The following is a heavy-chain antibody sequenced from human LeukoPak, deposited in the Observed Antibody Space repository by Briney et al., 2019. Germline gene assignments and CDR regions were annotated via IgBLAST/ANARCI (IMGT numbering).Heavy chain of an antibody. Sequence: PSQTLSLTCTVSGGSISSGDYYWSWIRQPPGKGLEWIGYIYYSGSTYCNPSLKSRVTISVDTSKNQFSLKLSSVTAADTAVYYCASFFLDSSGPLPDYWGQGTLVTVSS. CDR1: GGSISSGDYY. D-gene: IGHD3-22*01. CDR3: ASFFLDSSGPLPDY. V-gene: IGHV4-30-4*08. CDR2: IYYSGST. J-gene: IGHJ4*02.